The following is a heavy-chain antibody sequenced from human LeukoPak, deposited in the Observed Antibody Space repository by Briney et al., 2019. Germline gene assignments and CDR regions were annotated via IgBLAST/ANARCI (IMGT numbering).Heavy chain of an antibody. CDR1: GFAFNTYG. CDR2: ISGSGGNT. V-gene: IGHV3-23*01. J-gene: IGHJ4*02. Sequence: GGSLRLSCAASGFAFNTYGMSWVRQAPGKGLEWVSAISGSGGNTYYADSVKGRFTISRDNSKNTLYLQMNSLGAEDTALYYCAKDRTWGLDNWGQGTLVTVSS. D-gene: IGHD7-27*01. CDR3: AKDRTWGLDN.